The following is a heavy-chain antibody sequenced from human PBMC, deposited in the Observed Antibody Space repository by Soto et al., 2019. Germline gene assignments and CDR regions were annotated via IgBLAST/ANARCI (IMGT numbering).Heavy chain of an antibody. CDR3: AREGTAYYYYGMDV. D-gene: IGHD3-10*01. CDR2: IYYSGSS. V-gene: IGHV4-59*01. J-gene: IGHJ6*02. CDR1: GGSISSYY. Sequence: SETLSLTCTVSGGSISSYYWSWIRQPPGKGLEWIGYIYYSGSSNYNPSLKSRVTISVDTSNNQFSLKLSSVTAADTAVYYCAREGTAYYYYGMDVWGQGTAVTVSS.